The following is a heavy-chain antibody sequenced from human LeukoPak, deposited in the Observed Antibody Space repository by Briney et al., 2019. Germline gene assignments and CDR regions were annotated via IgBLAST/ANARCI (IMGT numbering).Heavy chain of an antibody. CDR1: GFTFSGYW. Sequence: PGGSLRLSCAASGFTFSGYWMHWVRQVPGKGLVWVSRINKDGSATTSADSVEGRFTISRDNAENTLYLQMNSLRAGDTAVYYCARGVYYSMDVWGQGTTVTVSS. CDR2: INKDGSAT. D-gene: IGHD2-8*01. J-gene: IGHJ6*02. V-gene: IGHV3-74*01. CDR3: ARGVYYSMDV.